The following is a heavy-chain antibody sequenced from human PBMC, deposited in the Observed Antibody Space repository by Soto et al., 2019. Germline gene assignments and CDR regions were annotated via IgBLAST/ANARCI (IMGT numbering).Heavy chain of an antibody. J-gene: IGHJ4*02. CDR2: ISYDGSNK. CDR1: GFTFSSYG. D-gene: IGHD3-22*01. CDR3: AKESDYYDSSGLGPFDY. V-gene: IGHV3-30*18. Sequence: GGSLRLSCAASGFTFSSYGMHWVRQAPGKGLEWVAVISYDGSNKYYADSVKGRFTISRDNSKNTLYLQMNSLRAEDTAVYYYAKESDYYDSSGLGPFDYWGQGTLVTVSS.